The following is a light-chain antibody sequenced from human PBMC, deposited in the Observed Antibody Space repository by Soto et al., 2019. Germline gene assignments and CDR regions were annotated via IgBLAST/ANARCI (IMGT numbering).Light chain of an antibody. V-gene: IGKV3-20*01. CDR3: QQYDNSPIT. CDR1: QSISSSF. J-gene: IGKJ5*01. Sequence: EIVFTQSPVILSLSPLERASLSCLSSQSISSSFLAWYQQKPGQAPRLLIYGASSRATGIPDRFSGTGSETDFTLTISRLEPEDFAVYYCQQYDNSPITFGQGTRLEIK. CDR2: GAS.